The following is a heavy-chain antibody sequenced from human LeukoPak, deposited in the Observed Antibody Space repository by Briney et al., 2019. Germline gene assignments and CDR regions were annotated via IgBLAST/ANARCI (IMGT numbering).Heavy chain of an antibody. V-gene: IGHV1-69*04. CDR3: ARQAVAVYYFDY. CDR2: IIPILGIA. Sequence: SVKVSCKASGGTFSSYAISWMRQAPGQGLEWMGRIIPILGIANYAQKFQGRVTITADKSTSTAYMELSSLRSEDTAVYYCARQAVAVYYFDYWGQGTLVTVSS. CDR1: GGTFSSYA. D-gene: IGHD6-19*01. J-gene: IGHJ4*02.